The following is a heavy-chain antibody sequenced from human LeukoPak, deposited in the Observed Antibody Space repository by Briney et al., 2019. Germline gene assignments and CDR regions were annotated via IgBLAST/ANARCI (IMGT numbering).Heavy chain of an antibody. CDR2: ISAGGST. J-gene: IGHJ4*02. D-gene: IGHD3-22*01. CDR3: ARDDYYDSSGLDY. V-gene: IGHV3-53*01. CDR1: GLTVSSSY. Sequence: GGSLRLSCAASGLTVSSSYMTWVRQAPGKGLEWLSVISAGGSTNYADSVKGRFTISRDNSKNMLYLQMNSLRAEDTAVYYCARDDYYDSSGLDYWGQGTLVTVSS.